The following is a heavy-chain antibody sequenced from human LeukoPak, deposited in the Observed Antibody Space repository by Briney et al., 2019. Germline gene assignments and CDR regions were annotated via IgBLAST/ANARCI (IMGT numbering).Heavy chain of an antibody. Sequence: SETLSLTCTVSGGSISSYYWSWIRQPPGKGLEWIGYIYYSGSTNYNPSLKSRVTISVDTSKNQFSLKLSSVTAADTAVYYCARDPGIAVAAHPPGGDYWGQGTLVTVSS. J-gene: IGHJ4*02. CDR2: IYYSGST. V-gene: IGHV4-59*12. D-gene: IGHD6-19*01. CDR3: ARDPGIAVAAHPPGGDY. CDR1: GGSISSYY.